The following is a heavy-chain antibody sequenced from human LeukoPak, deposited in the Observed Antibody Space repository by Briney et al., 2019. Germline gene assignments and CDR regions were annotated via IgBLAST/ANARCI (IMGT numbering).Heavy chain of an antibody. CDR1: GFTFGNYA. D-gene: IGHD1-26*01. CDR2: ITHNGGTQ. Sequence: QPGGSLRLSCAASGFTFGNYAIHWVRQVPGEGLEWVAIITHNGGTQYYADSVKGRFTISRDNSQSTVFLQMNSLRPEDTAVYHCARDAQSGAFSDFDYWGQGTLVTVSS. V-gene: IGHV3-30-3*01. CDR3: ARDAQSGAFSDFDY. J-gene: IGHJ4*02.